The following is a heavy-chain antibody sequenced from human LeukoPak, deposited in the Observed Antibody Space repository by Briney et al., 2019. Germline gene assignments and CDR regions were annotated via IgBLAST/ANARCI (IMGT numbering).Heavy chain of an antibody. J-gene: IGHJ4*02. CDR2: ISGSGANT. Sequence: GGSLRLSCAASGFTFSSYAMSWVRQAPGKGLEWVSAISGSGANTYYADSVKGRFTISRDNSKNTLYLQMNSLRAEDAAVYYCASHCSSTSCYYYWGQGTLVTVSS. CDR1: GFTFSSYA. V-gene: IGHV3-23*01. CDR3: ASHCSSTSCYYY. D-gene: IGHD2-2*01.